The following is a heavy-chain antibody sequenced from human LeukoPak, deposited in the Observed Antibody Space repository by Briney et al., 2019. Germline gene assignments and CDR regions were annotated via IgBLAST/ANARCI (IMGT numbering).Heavy chain of an antibody. V-gene: IGHV3-30-3*01. J-gene: IGHJ6*02. Sequence: GSLRLSCAASGFTFSSYAMHWVRQAPGKGLEWVAVISYDGSNKYYADSVRGRFTISRDNSKNTLYLQMNSLRAEDTAVYYCARGGHRADYYYYYGMDVWGQGTTVTVSS. CDR3: ARGGHRADYYYYYGMDV. D-gene: IGHD3-10*01. CDR2: ISYDGSNK. CDR1: GFTFSSYA.